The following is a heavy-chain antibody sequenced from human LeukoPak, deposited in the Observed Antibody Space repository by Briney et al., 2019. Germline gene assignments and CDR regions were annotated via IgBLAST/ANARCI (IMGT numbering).Heavy chain of an antibody. V-gene: IGHV3-53*01. CDR1: GFTFSSYW. CDR3: ARAANYVDYYYYYMDV. J-gene: IGHJ6*03. CDR2: IYSGGST. D-gene: IGHD3-16*01. Sequence: PGGSLRLSCAASGFTFSSYWMSWVRQAPGKGLEWVSVIYSGGSTYYADSVKGRFTISRDNSKNTLYLQMNSLRAEDTAVYYCARAANYVDYYYYYMDVWGKGTTVTISS.